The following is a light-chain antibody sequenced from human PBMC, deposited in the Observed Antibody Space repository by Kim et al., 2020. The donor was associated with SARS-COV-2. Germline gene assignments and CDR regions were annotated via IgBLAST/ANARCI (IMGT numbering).Light chain of an antibody. CDR1: KLGDKY. V-gene: IGLV3-1*01. J-gene: IGLJ2*01. CDR2: QDS. Sequence: SVSPVQTPSITCSGDKLGDKYACWYQQKPGQSPVLVIYQDSKRPSGIPERFSGSNSGNTATLTISGTQAMDEADYYCQAWDSSTVVFGGGTQLTVL. CDR3: QAWDSSTVV.